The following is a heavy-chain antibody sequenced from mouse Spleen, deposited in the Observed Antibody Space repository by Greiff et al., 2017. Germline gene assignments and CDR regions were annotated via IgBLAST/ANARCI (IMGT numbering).Heavy chain of an antibody. J-gene: IGHJ3*01. CDR1: GFTFSSYG. Sequence: EVQGVESGGGLVQPGGSLKLSCAASGFTFSSYGMSWVRQTPDKRLELVATINSNGGSTYYPDSVKGRFTISRDNAKNTLYLQMSSLKSEDTAMYYCATNYYYGSSFFAYWGQGTLVTVSA. V-gene: IGHV5-6-3*01. CDR3: ATNYYYGSSFFAY. D-gene: IGHD1-1*01. CDR2: INSNGGST.